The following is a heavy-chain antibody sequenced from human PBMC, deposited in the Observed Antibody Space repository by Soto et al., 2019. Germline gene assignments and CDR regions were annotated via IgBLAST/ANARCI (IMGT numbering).Heavy chain of an antibody. CDR3: ARTQHYDFWSGYYDY. CDR2: IFSNDET. D-gene: IGHD3-3*01. J-gene: IGHJ4*02. V-gene: IGHV2-26*01. Sequence: QVTLKESGPVLVKPTETLTLTCTVSGFSLSNARMGVSWIRQPPGQALEWLAHIFSNDETSYSTSLKSRLTISKDTSKSQVVLTMTNMDLVDTATYYCARTQHYDFWSGYYDYWGQGTLVTVFS. CDR1: GFSLSNARMG.